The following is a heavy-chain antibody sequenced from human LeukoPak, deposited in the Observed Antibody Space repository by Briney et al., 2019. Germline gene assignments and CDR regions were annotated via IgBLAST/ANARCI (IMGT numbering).Heavy chain of an antibody. V-gene: IGHV4-59*12. CDR1: GGSFSGYY. CDR3: AREGRYRYGYNEYHLYMDI. J-gene: IGHJ6*03. Sequence: PSETLSLTCAVYGGSFSGYYWSWIRQSPGKGLEWIGYIYYDGSTNYNPSLRGRVTISVDTPKNQFSLKLSSVTAAETAVYYCAREGRYRYGYNEYHLYMDIWGKGTTVTVSS. D-gene: IGHD5-18*01. CDR2: IYYDGST.